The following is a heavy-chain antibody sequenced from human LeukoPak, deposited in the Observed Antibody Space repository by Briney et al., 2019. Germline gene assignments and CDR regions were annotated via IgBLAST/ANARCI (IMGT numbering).Heavy chain of an antibody. D-gene: IGHD4-23*01. J-gene: IGHJ3*02. CDR3: ARIQRSGNSGYALDI. CDR2: ISSSSSTI. Sequence: GGSLRLSCAASGFTFSSYSMNWVRQAPGKGLEWVSYISSSSSTIYYADSVKGRFTISRDNAKNSLYLQMNSLGAEDTAVYYCARIQRSGNSGYALDIWGQGTVVTVSS. CDR1: GFTFSSYS. V-gene: IGHV3-48*01.